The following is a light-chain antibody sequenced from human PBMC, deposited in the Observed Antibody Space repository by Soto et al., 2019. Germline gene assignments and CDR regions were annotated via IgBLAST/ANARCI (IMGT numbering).Light chain of an antibody. J-gene: IGKJ1*01. Sequence: EIVMTQSPDILSVSPGERATLSCRASQSVSNRLAWYQQKPGQPPRLLIYGASARATGIPARFSGSGSGTEFTLTISSLQSEDFAVYYCQQYNGWPRSFGQGTKVEIK. V-gene: IGKV3-15*01. CDR2: GAS. CDR3: QQYNGWPRS. CDR1: QSVSNR.